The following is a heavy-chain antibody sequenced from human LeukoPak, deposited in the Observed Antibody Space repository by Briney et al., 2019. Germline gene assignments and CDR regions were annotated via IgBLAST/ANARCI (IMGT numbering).Heavy chain of an antibody. CDR1: GGSISSGGYS. Sequence: SETLSLTCAVSGGSISSGGYSWSWIRQPPGKGLEWIGYIYHSGSTYYNPSLKSRVTISVDRSKNQFSLELSSVTAADTAVYYCARGLHSTSRSLDVWGKGTTVTVSS. J-gene: IGHJ6*04. CDR3: ARGLHSTSRSLDV. CDR2: IYHSGST. V-gene: IGHV4-30-2*01. D-gene: IGHD5/OR15-5a*01.